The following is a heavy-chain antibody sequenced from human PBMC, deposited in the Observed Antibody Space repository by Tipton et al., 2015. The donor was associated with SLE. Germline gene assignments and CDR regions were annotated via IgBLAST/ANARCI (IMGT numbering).Heavy chain of an antibody. CDR2: IYYSGST. CDR3: ARLGSGSSIDY. J-gene: IGHJ4*02. V-gene: IGHV4-59*08. D-gene: IGHD3-10*01. Sequence: LRLSCTVSGGSISSHYWSWIRQPPGKGLEWIGYIYYSGSTNYNPSLKSRVTISGDASKNQFSLKLSSVTAADTAVYYCARLGSGSSIDYWGQGTLVTVSS. CDR1: GGSISSHY.